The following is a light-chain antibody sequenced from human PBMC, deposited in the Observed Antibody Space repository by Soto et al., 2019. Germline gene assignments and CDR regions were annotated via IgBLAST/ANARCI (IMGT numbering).Light chain of an antibody. CDR2: EVT. CDR1: SSDVGGYNY. Sequence: SVLTQPPSASGSPGHSVTISCSGTSSDVGGYNYVSWFQQHPGKAPKLIIYEVTKRPSGVPDRFSGSKSGNTASLTVSGLQGEDEADYYCNSYAGSNNVIFGGGTKVTVL. CDR3: NSYAGSNNVI. V-gene: IGLV2-8*01. J-gene: IGLJ2*01.